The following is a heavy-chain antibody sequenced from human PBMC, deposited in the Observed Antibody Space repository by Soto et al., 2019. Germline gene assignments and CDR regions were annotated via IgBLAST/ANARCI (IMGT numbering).Heavy chain of an antibody. CDR1: GGSISSSSYY. V-gene: IGHV4-39*01. J-gene: IGHJ3*02. Sequence: SETRSLTCTVSGGSISSSSYYLGWIRQPPGKGLEWIGSIYYSGSTCYNPSLKSRVTISVDTSKNQFSLKLSSVTAADTAVYYCATNHHGQMIEGAFDIWGQGKMVT. D-gene: IGHD3-22*01. CDR2: IYYSGST. CDR3: ATNHHGQMIEGAFDI.